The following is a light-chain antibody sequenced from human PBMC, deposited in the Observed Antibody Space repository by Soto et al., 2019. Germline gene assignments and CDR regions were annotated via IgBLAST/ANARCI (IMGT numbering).Light chain of an antibody. CDR2: GVF. J-gene: IGKJ1*01. Sequence: EIVLTQSPGTLSLSPGERAILSCRASRSVSSTYLAWYQQRPGQAPRLLIYGVFRRANGIPDRFSGSGFGTDFTLTITRLEPEDFAVYYCQHYGHPQWTFGQGTKVDIK. V-gene: IGKV3-20*01. CDR3: QHYGHPQWT. CDR1: RSVSSTY.